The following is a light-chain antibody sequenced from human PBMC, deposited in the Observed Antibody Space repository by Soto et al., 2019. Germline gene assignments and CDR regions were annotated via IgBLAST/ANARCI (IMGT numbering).Light chain of an antibody. CDR2: GAS. V-gene: IGKV3-11*01. CDR3: QHRGKWPRT. J-gene: IGKJ2*01. CDR1: QSVSSY. Sequence: EIVLTQSPATLSLSPGERATLSCRASQSVSSYLAWYQQKPGQAPRLLIYGASNRATDIPARFSGSGSGTAFTLIISSLEPEDFAVYYCQHRGKWPRTFGQGTKLEI.